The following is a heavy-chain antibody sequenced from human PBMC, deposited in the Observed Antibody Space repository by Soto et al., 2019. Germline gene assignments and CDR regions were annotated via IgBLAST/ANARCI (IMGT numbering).Heavy chain of an antibody. Sequence: ASVKVSCKASGYTFTSYAMHWVRQAPGQRLEWMGWINAGNGNTKYSQKFQGRVTITRDTSASTAYMELSSLRSEDTAVYYCARAAVTIFGVVINWFDPWGQGTLLTVSS. CDR1: GYTFTSYA. CDR2: INAGNGNT. J-gene: IGHJ5*02. D-gene: IGHD3-3*01. V-gene: IGHV1-3*01. CDR3: ARAAVTIFGVVINWFDP.